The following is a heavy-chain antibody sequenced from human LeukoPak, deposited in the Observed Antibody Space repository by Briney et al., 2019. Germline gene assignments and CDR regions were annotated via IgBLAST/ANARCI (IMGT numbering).Heavy chain of an antibody. J-gene: IGHJ4*02. V-gene: IGHV3-33*06. Sequence: GRSLRLSCAASGFTFSSYGMHWARQAPGKGLEWVAVIWYDGSNKYYADSVKGRFTISRDNSKNTLYLQMNSLRAEDTAVYYFAKDPLPHYYDSSGYHYYFDYWGQGTLVTVSS. CDR2: IWYDGSNK. D-gene: IGHD3-22*01. CDR3: AKDPLPHYYDSSGYHYYFDY. CDR1: GFTFSSYG.